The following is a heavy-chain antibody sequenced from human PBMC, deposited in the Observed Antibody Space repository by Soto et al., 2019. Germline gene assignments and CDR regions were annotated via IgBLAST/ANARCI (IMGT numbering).Heavy chain of an antibody. CDR1: GYTFTRYA. J-gene: IGHJ4*02. D-gene: IGHD2-21*02. V-gene: IGHV1-3*01. CDR2: INAGNGNT. Sequence: GGPVKVSCKGSGYTFTRYAMHWVGQAPGQRLEWMGWINAGNGNTKYSQKFQGRVTITRDTSASTAYMELSSLRSEDTAVYYCARSIVVVTALDYWGQGTLVTVPQ. CDR3: ARSIVVVTALDY.